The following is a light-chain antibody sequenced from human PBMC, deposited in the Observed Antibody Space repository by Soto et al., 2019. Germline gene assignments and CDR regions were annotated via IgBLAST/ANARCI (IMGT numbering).Light chain of an antibody. CDR1: SGHSSYI. CDR3: ETWDSNTHTV. J-gene: IGLJ3*02. Sequence: QLVLTQSSSASAYLGSSVKLTCTLSSGHSSYIIAWHQQQPGKAPRYLMKLEGSGSYNKGSGVPDRFSGSSSGADRYLTISNLQFEDEADYYCETWDSNTHTVFGGGTKVNVL. V-gene: IGLV4-60*02. CDR2: LEGSGSY.